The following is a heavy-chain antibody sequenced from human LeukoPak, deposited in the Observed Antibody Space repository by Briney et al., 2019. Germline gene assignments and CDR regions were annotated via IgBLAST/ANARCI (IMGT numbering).Heavy chain of an antibody. CDR2: IYYSGST. CDR3: ARAMNYHYDFWSGYPHFDY. V-gene: IGHV4-39*07. J-gene: IGHJ4*02. CDR1: GGSISSSSYY. D-gene: IGHD3-3*01. Sequence: PSETLSLTCTVSGGSISSSSYYWGWIRQPPGKGLEWIGGIYYSGSTYYNPSLKSRVTISVDRSKNQFSLKLSSVTAADTAVYYCARAMNYHYDFWSGYPHFDYWGQGTLVTVSS.